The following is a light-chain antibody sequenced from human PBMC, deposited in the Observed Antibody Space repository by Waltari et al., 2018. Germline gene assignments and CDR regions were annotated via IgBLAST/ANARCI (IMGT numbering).Light chain of an antibody. CDR1: QGVSKL. J-gene: IGKJ4*01. V-gene: IGKV3-15*01. Sequence: CMASQGVSKLVAWYPQKPGQAPRLLIYGASTRATGIPARFSGSGSGTEFTLTISSLQSEDFAVYYCQQYNDWPPLTFGGGTKLEIK. CDR2: GAS. CDR3: QQYNDWPPLT.